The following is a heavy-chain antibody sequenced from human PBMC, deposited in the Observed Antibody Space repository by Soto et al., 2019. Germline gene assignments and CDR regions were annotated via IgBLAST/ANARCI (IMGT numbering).Heavy chain of an antibody. CDR1: GFSLSITGMS. D-gene: IGHD2-15*01. Sequence: GSGPTLVNPTQTLTLTCTFSGFSLSITGMSVSWIRQPPGKALEWLARIDWDDDKYYSTSLKTRLTISKDTSKNQVFLTMTNMDPVDTATYYCARIRLGGPFDYWGQGTLVTVSS. V-gene: IGHV2-70*11. CDR3: ARIRLGGPFDY. J-gene: IGHJ4*02. CDR2: IDWDDDK.